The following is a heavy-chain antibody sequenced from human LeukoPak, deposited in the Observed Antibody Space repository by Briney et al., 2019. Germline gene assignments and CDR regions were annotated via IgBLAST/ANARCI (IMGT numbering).Heavy chain of an antibody. Sequence: ASVKVSCKAPGGTFSSYAISWVRQAPGQGLEWMGGIIPIFGTANYAQKFQGRVTITADESTSTAYMELSSLRAEDTALYYCAKVKTFKYNSSWHPYFDYWGQGTLVTVSS. CDR3: AKVKTFKYNSSWHPYFDY. V-gene: IGHV1-69*13. CDR2: IIPIFGTA. CDR1: GGTFSSYA. J-gene: IGHJ4*02. D-gene: IGHD6-13*01.